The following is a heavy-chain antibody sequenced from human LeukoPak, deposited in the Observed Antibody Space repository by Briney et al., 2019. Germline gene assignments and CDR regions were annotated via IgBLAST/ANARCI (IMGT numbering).Heavy chain of an antibody. CDR2: IKQDGSEK. CDR3: ARGRFGGAQRLYYYMDV. V-gene: IGHV3-7*01. J-gene: IGHJ6*03. CDR1: GFTFSSYW. Sequence: GGSLRLSCAASGFTFSSYWMSWVRQAPGKGLEWVANIKQDGSEKYYVDSVKGRFTISRDNAKNSLYLQMNSLRAEDTAVYYCARGRFGGAQRLYYYMDVWGKGTTVTISS. D-gene: IGHD3-16*01.